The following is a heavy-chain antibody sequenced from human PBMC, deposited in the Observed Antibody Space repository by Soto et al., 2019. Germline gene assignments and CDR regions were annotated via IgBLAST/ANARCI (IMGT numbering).Heavy chain of an antibody. CDR1: GYTLTDYY. D-gene: IGHD5-12*01. J-gene: IGHJ6*02. CDR2: INPNSGDT. V-gene: IGHV1-2*02. CDR3: ARDPRGDSGYVVYYYGMYG. Sequence: ASVKVSCKASGYTLTDYYMHWVRQAPGPGLEWMGWINPNSGDTNYAQKFQGRVTMTRDTSISTAYMELSRLRSDDTAVYYRARDPRGDSGYVVYYYGMYGWGQGSTFTVSS.